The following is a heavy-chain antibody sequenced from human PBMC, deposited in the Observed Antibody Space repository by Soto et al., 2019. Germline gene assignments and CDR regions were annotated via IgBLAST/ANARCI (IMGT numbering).Heavy chain of an antibody. Sequence: GESLKISCKTSGYSFRSYWIGWVRQMPGKGLEWMGIIYPDDSNTRYSPSFQGQVTISADKSISTAFLQWSSPKAADSAIYYCARHLHSDSVHITPVSPDYWGQGTLVTVSS. CDR3: ARHLHSDSVHITPVSPDY. V-gene: IGHV5-51*01. J-gene: IGHJ4*02. D-gene: IGHD4-4*01. CDR1: GYSFRSYW. CDR2: IYPDDSNT.